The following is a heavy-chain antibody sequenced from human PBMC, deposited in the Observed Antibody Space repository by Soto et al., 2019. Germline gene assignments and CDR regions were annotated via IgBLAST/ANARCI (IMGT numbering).Heavy chain of an antibody. CDR3: ARSAHDYGDYWWFDP. CDR1: GGTFSSYA. D-gene: IGHD4-17*01. Sequence: GASVKVSCKASGGTFSSYAISWVRQAPGQGLEWMGGIIPIFGTANYAQKFQGRVTITADESTSTAYMELSSLRSEDTAVYYCARSAHDYGDYWWFDPWGQGTLVTVSS. CDR2: IIPIFGTA. J-gene: IGHJ5*02. V-gene: IGHV1-69*13.